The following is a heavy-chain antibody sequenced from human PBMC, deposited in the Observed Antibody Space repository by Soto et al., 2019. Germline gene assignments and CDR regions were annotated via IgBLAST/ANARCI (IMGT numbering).Heavy chain of an antibody. CDR1: GFTFSSYG. D-gene: IGHD3-10*01. CDR2: ISYDGSNK. J-gene: IGHJ6*02. Sequence: GGSLRLSCAASGFTFSSYGMHWVRQAPGKGLEWVAVISYDGSNKYYADSVKGRFTISRDNSKNTLYLQMNSLRAEDTAVYYCAKDFGSCYGSGSYYCREGRYYYYYYGMDVWGQGTTVTVSS. CDR3: AKDFGSCYGSGSYYCREGRYYYYYYGMDV. V-gene: IGHV3-30*18.